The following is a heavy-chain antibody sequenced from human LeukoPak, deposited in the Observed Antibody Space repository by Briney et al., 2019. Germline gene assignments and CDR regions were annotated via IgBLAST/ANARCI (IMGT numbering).Heavy chain of an antibody. CDR2: IYTSGGT. V-gene: IGHV4-61*02. Sequence: SQTLSLTCTVSGGSISSGSYYWSWIRQPAGKGLEWIGRIYTSGGTNYNPSLKSRVTISVDTSKNQFSLKLSSVTAADTAVYHCARGGSGYYFPFDPWGQGTLVTVSS. CDR1: GGSISSGSYY. D-gene: IGHD3-22*01. CDR3: ARGGSGYYFPFDP. J-gene: IGHJ5*02.